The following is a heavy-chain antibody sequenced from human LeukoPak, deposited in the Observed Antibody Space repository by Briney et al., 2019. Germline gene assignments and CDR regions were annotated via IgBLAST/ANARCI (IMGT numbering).Heavy chain of an antibody. CDR1: GYTFTSYG. CDR3: ARGAAAKYNWFDP. V-gene: IGHV1-18*01. Sequence: ASVKVSCKASGYTFTSYGISWVRQAPGQGLEWMGWISAYNGNTNYAQKLQGRVTMTRDTSTSTVYMELSSLRSEDTAVYYCARGAAAKYNWFDPWGQGTLVTVSS. CDR2: ISAYNGNT. J-gene: IGHJ5*02. D-gene: IGHD6-13*01.